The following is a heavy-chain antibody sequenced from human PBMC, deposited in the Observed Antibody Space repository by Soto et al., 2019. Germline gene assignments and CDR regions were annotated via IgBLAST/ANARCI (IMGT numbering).Heavy chain of an antibody. D-gene: IGHD3-10*01. V-gene: IGHV3-49*03. J-gene: IGHJ3*02. CDR1: GGPCDDYG. CDR2: IRSKAYRGTT. CDR3: TRDKRDGSGFDT. Sequence: GRSIRLSWTAVGGPCDDYGVRWFRQAPGKGLEWVGFIRSKAYRGTTAYAASVKGRFNISRDDSKSIAYLQMNSLETEDTAVYYCTRDKRDGSGFDTWGPGTMVTVS.